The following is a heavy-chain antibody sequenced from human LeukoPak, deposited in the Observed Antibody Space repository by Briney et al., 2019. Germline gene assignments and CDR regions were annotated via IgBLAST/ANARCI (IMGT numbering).Heavy chain of an antibody. CDR3: ARGATFRGTYYMDV. Sequence: SETLSLTCIVSGGPISTHYWSWSRQPPGKGLEWIGYNDYSGSTSYNPSLKSRVTISVDTSKNQFSLKLNSVTAADTAVYYCARGATFRGTYYMDVWGKGTTVTVSS. J-gene: IGHJ6*03. CDR2: NDYSGST. CDR1: GGPISTHY. V-gene: IGHV4-59*11. D-gene: IGHD3-10*01.